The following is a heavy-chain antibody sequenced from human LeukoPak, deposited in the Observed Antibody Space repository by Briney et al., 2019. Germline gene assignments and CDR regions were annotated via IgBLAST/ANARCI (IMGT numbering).Heavy chain of an antibody. J-gene: IGHJ4*02. Sequence: PGGSLRLSCAASGFTFSSYAMSWLRQAPGKGLEWVSSIRGGGDTTYDADSLKGRFTISRDNSKNTAYLQMNNLRAEDTAVYYCARWYSSGFIDYWGQGTLVTVSS. V-gene: IGHV3-23*01. CDR3: ARWYSSGFIDY. CDR1: GFTFSSYA. D-gene: IGHD6-19*01. CDR2: IRGGGDTT.